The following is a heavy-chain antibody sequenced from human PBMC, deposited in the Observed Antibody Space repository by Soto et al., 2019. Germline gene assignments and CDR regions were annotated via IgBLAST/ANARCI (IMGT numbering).Heavy chain of an antibody. CDR2: MYWDDDK. J-gene: IGHJ1*01. D-gene: IGHD1-1*01. CDR3: ANGFQYNWNDATYVQQ. V-gene: IGHV2-5*02. Sequence: QITLKESGPTLVNPTQTLTRTCTFSGFSLSTSGVGVGWIRQPPGKALEWLALMYWDDDKRYSPSLKSRLTSTKDTCKTQVVLTMTNMDPVNTATYYGANGFQYNWNDATYVQQWGQGTLVTVSS. CDR1: GFSLSTSGVG.